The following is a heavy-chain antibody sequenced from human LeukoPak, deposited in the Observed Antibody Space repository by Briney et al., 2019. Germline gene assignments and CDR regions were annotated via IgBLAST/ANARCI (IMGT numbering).Heavy chain of an antibody. V-gene: IGHV3-11*05. J-gene: IGHJ4*02. D-gene: IGHD3-10*01. Sequence: GGSLRLSCAASGFTFSDYYMSWLRQATGKGLEWVSYISSSSSYTNYADSVKGRFTISRDNAKNSLYLQMNGLRAEDTAVYYCAREETYYYGSGSYKPQSLFDYWGQGTLVTVSS. CDR1: GFTFSDYY. CDR2: ISSSSSYT. CDR3: AREETYYYGSGSYKPQSLFDY.